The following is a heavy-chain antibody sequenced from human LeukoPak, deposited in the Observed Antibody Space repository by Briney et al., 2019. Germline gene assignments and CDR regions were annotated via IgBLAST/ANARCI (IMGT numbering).Heavy chain of an antibody. CDR1: GFTFSSYA. V-gene: IGHV3-23*01. J-gene: IGHJ4*02. Sequence: PGGSLRLSCAASGFTFSSYAMSWVRQAPGKGLEWVSAISGSGGSTYYADSVEGRFTISRDNSKNTQYLQMNSLRAEDTAVYYCANRGAYCGGDCYNYFDYWGQGTLVTVSS. CDR3: ANRGAYCGGDCYNYFDY. CDR2: ISGSGGST. D-gene: IGHD2-21*02.